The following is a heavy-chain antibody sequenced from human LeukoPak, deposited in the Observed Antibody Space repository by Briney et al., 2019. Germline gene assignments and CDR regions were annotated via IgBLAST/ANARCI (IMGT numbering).Heavy chain of an antibody. D-gene: IGHD4-17*01. V-gene: IGHV1-8*02. CDR1: GYTFTSYY. Sequence: ASVKVSCKASGYTFTSYYMHWVRQATGQGLEWMGWMNPNSGNTGYAQKFQGRVTMTRNTSISTAYMELSSLRSEDTAVYYCARGRNYGDYYYYYMDVWGKGTTVTISS. CDR3: ARGRNYGDYYYYYMDV. CDR2: MNPNSGNT. J-gene: IGHJ6*03.